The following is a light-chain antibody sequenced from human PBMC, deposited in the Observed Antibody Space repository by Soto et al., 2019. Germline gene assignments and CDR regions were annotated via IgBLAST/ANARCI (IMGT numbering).Light chain of an antibody. Sequence: QPASVSGSPGQSITISCTGTSSDVGGYNYVSWYQQQPGKAPKLMIYEVSNRPSGVSNRFSGSKSGNTASLTISGLQAEDEADYYCSSYTSSSTYVFGSGTKLTVL. CDR3: SSYTSSSTYV. J-gene: IGLJ1*01. CDR2: EVS. CDR1: SSDVGGYNY. V-gene: IGLV2-14*01.